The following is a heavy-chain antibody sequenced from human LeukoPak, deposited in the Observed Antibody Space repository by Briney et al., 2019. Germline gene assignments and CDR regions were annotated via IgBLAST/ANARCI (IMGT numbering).Heavy chain of an antibody. CDR1: GGSFSGYY. CDR3: ARKQYGDYAPFDP. V-gene: IGHV4-34*01. D-gene: IGHD4-17*01. J-gene: IGHJ5*02. Sequence: SETLSLTCAVYGGSFSGYYWSWIRQPPGKGLEGMGEINHSGSTNYNPSLKRRVTISVDTSKNQFSLKLSSVTAADTAVYYCARKQYGDYAPFDPWGQGTLVTVSS. CDR2: INHSGST.